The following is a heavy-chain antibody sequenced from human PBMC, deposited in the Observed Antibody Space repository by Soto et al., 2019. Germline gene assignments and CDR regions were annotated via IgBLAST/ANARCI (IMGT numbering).Heavy chain of an antibody. V-gene: IGHV3-33*01. CDR3: ARDFYGGYTYGPGDY. CDR1: GFTFSSYG. D-gene: IGHD5-18*01. J-gene: IGHJ4*02. Sequence: GGSLRLSCAASGFTFSSYGMHWVRQAPGKGLEWVAVIWYDGSNKYYADSVKGRFTISRDNSKNTLYLQMNSLRAEDTAVYYCARDFYGGYTYGPGDYWGQGALVTVSS. CDR2: IWYDGSNK.